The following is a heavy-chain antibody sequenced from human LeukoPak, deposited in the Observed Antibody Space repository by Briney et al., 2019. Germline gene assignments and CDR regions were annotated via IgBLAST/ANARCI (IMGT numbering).Heavy chain of an antibody. V-gene: IGHV3-30*01. Sequence: GRSLRLSCAASGFTFSSYAMHWVRQAPGKGLEWVAVISYDGSNKYYADSVKGRFTISRDNSKNTLYLQMNSLRAEDAAVYYCARFDYGDYFGLDYWGQGTLVTVSS. CDR1: GFTFSSYA. CDR2: ISYDGSNK. J-gene: IGHJ4*02. D-gene: IGHD4-17*01. CDR3: ARFDYGDYFGLDY.